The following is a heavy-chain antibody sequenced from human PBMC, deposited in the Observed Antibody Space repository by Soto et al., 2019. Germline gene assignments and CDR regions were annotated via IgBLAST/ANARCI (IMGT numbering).Heavy chain of an antibody. J-gene: IGHJ4*02. CDR1: GFTLKSYG. D-gene: IGHD3-10*01. CDR3: TTHSYYEKSW. CDR2: ISYDGRDK. V-gene: IGHV3-30*03. Sequence: GGSLRLSCAASGFTLKSYGIHWVRQAPGKGLEWVTVISYDGRDKHYADSVKGRFTISRDDSKSILYLQMNNLQIEDTAMYYCTTHSYYEKSWWGQGTPVTVSS.